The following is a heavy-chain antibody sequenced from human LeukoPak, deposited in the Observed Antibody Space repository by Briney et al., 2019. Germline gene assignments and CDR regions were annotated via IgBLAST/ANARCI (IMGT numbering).Heavy chain of an antibody. Sequence: GGSLRLSCAASGFIFTKYWMHWVRQAPGKGLVWVSHVNSDGSATSYADSVKGRFTTSRDNAKNTVYLHMNSLRVEDTAVYYCTSFYERNWGQGTLVTVSS. CDR3: TSFYERN. CDR1: GFIFTKYW. D-gene: IGHD2/OR15-2a*01. J-gene: IGHJ4*02. V-gene: IGHV3-74*01. CDR2: VNSDGSAT.